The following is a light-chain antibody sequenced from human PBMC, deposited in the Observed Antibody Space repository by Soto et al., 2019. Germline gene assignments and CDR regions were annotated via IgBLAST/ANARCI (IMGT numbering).Light chain of an antibody. CDR3: SSYASSSTSLYV. Sequence: QSALTQPPSVSGSPGQSVTISCTGTSSDVGSYNRVSWYQQPPGTAPKLMFYEVSNRPSGVPDRFSGSKSGNTASLTISGLQAEDEADYYCSSYASSSTSLYVFGTGTKVTVL. V-gene: IGLV2-18*02. CDR1: SSDVGSYNR. CDR2: EVS. J-gene: IGLJ1*01.